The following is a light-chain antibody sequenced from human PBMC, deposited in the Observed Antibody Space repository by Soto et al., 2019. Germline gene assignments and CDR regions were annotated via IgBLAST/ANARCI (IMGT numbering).Light chain of an antibody. J-gene: IGLJ1*01. Sequence: QAVVTQPPSVSGAPGQSVTISCTGSSSNIGAGYDVHWYRQLPGTAPKLLIYGNSNRPSGVPDRFSGSKSGTSASLAITGLQAEDEADYYCQSYDSSLSGYVFGTGTKLTVL. CDR1: SSNIGAGYD. V-gene: IGLV1-40*01. CDR3: QSYDSSLSGYV. CDR2: GNS.